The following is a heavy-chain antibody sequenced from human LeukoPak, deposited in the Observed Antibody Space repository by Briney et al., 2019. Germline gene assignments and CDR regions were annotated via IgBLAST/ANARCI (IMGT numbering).Heavy chain of an antibody. CDR1: VFTFSSYV. J-gene: IGHJ4*02. CDR3: AKGGRITAVLPFDY. CDR2: ISGSGGST. D-gene: IGHD6-13*01. Sequence: PGGSLRLSCAASVFTFSSYVMSWVRQAPGKGLEWVSAISGSGGSTYYADSVKGRFAISRDNSKNTLYLQVSSLRAEDTAVYRCAKGGRITAVLPFDYWGQGTLVTVSS. V-gene: IGHV3-23*01.